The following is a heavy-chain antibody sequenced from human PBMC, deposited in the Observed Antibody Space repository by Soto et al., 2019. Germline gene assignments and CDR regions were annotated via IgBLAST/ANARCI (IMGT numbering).Heavy chain of an antibody. V-gene: IGHV3-33*05. CDR2: ISYDGSNT. Sequence: GGSLRLSCAASGFTFSSYGMHWVRQAPGKGLEWVAVISYDGSNTYYEDSVKGRFTISRDNSKNTLYLQMSSLRAEDTAVYYCAKDDRDGYGGAFDIWGQGTMVTVSS. D-gene: IGHD5-12*01. CDR1: GFTFSSYG. J-gene: IGHJ3*02. CDR3: AKDDRDGYGGAFDI.